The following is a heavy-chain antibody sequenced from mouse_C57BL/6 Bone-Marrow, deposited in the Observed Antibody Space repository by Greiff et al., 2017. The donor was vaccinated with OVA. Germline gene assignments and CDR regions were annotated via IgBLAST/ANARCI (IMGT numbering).Heavy chain of an antibody. CDR3: ARNDYALYYYAMDY. D-gene: IGHD2-4*01. V-gene: IGHV1-81*01. Sequence: LKESGAELARPGASVKLSCKASGYTYTSYGISWVKQRTGQGLEWIGEIYPRSGNTYYNEKLKGKATLTADKSSSTAYMELRSLTSEDSAVYFCARNDYALYYYAMDYWGQGTSVTVSS. CDR2: IYPRSGNT. CDR1: GYTYTSYG. J-gene: IGHJ4*01.